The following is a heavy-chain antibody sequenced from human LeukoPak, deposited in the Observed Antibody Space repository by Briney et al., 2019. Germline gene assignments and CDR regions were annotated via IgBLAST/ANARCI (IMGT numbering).Heavy chain of an antibody. CDR1: GGSISSSSYY. CDR3: ARRRDYDFCRYYYFDY. Sequence: PSETLSLTCTVSGGSISSSSYYWGWIRQPPGKGLEWIGSIYYSGSTYYNPSLKSRVTISVDTSKNQFSLKLSSVTAADTAVYYCARRRDYDFCRYYYFDYWGQGTLVTVSS. J-gene: IGHJ4*02. CDR2: IYYSGST. V-gene: IGHV4-39*01. D-gene: IGHD3-3*01.